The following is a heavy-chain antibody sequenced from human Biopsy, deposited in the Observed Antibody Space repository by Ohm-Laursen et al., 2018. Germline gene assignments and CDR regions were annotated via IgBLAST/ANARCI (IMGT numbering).Heavy chain of an antibody. CDR2: INRDSDTA. V-gene: IGHV3-9*01. CDR1: DFTFDDYA. J-gene: IGHJ4*02. CDR3: VKDRGGARASFHY. Sequence: SLRLSCTASDFTFDDYAMSWVRQRPGKGLEWVSRINRDSDTADYVDSVRGRFTISRDNARKTLFLQMNSLRPEDTALYYCVKDRGGARASFHYWGQGIRVAVSS. D-gene: IGHD3-16*01.